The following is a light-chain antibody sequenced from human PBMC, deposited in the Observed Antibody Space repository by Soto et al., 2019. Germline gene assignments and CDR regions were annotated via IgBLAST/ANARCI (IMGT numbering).Light chain of an antibody. V-gene: IGLV2-8*01. CDR2: EVS. CDR3: SSYAGSNIFV. CDR1: SSDVGGYNY. J-gene: IGLJ2*01. Sequence: QPVLTQPPSASGSPGQSVTISCTGTSSDVGGYNYVSWYQQHPGKAPKLMIYEVSKRPSGVPDRFSGSKSGNTASLTVSGLQAEDEADYYCSSYAGSNIFVFGGGTKLTVL.